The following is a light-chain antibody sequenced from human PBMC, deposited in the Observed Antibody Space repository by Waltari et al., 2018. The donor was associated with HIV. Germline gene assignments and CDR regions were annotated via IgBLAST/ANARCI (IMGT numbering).Light chain of an antibody. J-gene: IGLJ3*02. Sequence: SYELTQPPSVSVSPGQPARNTCPGAVLPNQYADWYQQMPGQAPVLVIYKDSERPSGIPERFSASSSGTTVTLTISGVQAEDEADYYCQSAESTGIGVFGGGTKLTVL. CDR3: QSAESTGIGV. V-gene: IGLV3-25*03. CDR1: VLPNQY. CDR2: KDS.